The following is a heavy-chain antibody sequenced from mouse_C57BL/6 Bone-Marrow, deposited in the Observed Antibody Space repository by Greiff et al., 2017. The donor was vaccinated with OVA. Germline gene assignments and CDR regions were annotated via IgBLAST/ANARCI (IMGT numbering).Heavy chain of an antibody. J-gene: IGHJ4*01. D-gene: IGHD1-1*01. CDR1: GYTFTSYG. Sequence: LEESGAELARPGASVKLSCKASGYTFTSYGISWVKQRTGQGLEWIGEIYPRSGNTYYNEKFKGKATLTADKSSSTAYMELRSLTSEDSAVYFCAREAITTVVAPHYYAMDYWGQGTSVTVSS. V-gene: IGHV1-81*01. CDR2: IYPRSGNT. CDR3: AREAITTVVAPHYYAMDY.